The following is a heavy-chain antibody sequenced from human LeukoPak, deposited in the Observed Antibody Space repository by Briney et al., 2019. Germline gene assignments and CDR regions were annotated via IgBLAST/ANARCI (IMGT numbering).Heavy chain of an antibody. CDR1: GFTVSSNY. CDR3: ARDLDSSSFGGYYGMDV. D-gene: IGHD6-6*01. CDR2: IYSGGST. V-gene: IGHV3-66*01. Sequence: SGGSLRLSCAASGFTVSSNYMSWVRQAPGKGLEWVSVIYSGGSTYYADSVKGRFTISRDNSKNTLYLQMNSLRAEDTAVYYCARDLDSSSFGGYYGMDVWGQGTTVTVSS. J-gene: IGHJ6*02.